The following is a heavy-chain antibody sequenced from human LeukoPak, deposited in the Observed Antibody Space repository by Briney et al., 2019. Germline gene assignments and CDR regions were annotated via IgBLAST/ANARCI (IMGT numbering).Heavy chain of an antibody. J-gene: IGHJ4*02. CDR2: IKQDGSEK. CDR3: ASMIVVARHDY. Sequence: GGSLRLSCAASGFTFSSYWMSWVRQAPGKGLEWVANIKQDGSEKYYVDSVKGRFTISRDNSKDTLYLQMNSLRAEDTAVYYCASMIVVARHDYWGQGTLVTVSS. D-gene: IGHD3-22*01. V-gene: IGHV3-7*01. CDR1: GFTFSSYW.